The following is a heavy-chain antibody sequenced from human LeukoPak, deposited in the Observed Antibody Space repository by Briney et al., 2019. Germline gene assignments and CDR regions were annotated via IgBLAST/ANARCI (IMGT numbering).Heavy chain of an antibody. D-gene: IGHD6-6*01. CDR2: ISWNSGSI. CDR1: GFTFSSYS. V-gene: IGHV3-48*04. J-gene: IGHJ4*02. CDR3: ALSIAARPVDY. Sequence: GGSLRLSCAASGFTFSSYSMNWVRQAPGKGLEWVSGISWNSGSIGYADSVKGRFTISRDNAKNSLYLQMNSLRAEDTAVYYCALSIAARPVDYWGQGTLVTVSS.